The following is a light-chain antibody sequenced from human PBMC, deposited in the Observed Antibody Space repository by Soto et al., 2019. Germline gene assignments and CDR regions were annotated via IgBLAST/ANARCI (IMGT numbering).Light chain of an antibody. J-gene: IGLJ1*01. V-gene: IGLV2-23*02. CDR3: CSYAGGRSPYV. CDR2: EVS. CDR1: SSGVGSYDL. Sequence: QSALTQPASVSGSPGQSITISCTGTSSGVGSYDLVSWYQQHPGKAPKIMIYEVSKRPSGDSNRFSGSKSGNTASLTISGLQSEDDADYYCCSYAGGRSPYVFGTGTKLTVL.